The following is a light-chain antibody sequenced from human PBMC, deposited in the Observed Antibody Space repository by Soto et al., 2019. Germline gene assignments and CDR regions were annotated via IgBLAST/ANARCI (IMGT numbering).Light chain of an antibody. Sequence: QSVLTQPPSVSGAPGQRVTISCAGSGSNIGAGYDVHWYQQLPGTAPKLLIYGNSNRPSGVPDRFSGSKSGTSASLAITGLQAEDEADYYCQSYDSSLSVFGTGTKVTVL. CDR1: GSNIGAGYD. CDR2: GNS. J-gene: IGLJ1*01. V-gene: IGLV1-40*01. CDR3: QSYDSSLSV.